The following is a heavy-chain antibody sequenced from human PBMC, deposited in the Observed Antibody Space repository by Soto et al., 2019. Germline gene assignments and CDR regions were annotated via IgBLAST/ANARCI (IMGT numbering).Heavy chain of an antibody. CDR2: ISYDGSNK. Sequence: QVQLVESGGGVVQPGRSLRLSCAASGFTFSSYGMHWVRQAPGKGLEWVAVISYDGSNKYYADSVKGRFTISRDNSKNTLYLPMNSLRAEDTAVYYCATSEGAHYDSLGGDVWGQGTTVTVSS. D-gene: IGHD3-22*01. V-gene: IGHV3-30*03. J-gene: IGHJ6*02. CDR3: ATSEGAHYDSLGGDV. CDR1: GFTFSSYG.